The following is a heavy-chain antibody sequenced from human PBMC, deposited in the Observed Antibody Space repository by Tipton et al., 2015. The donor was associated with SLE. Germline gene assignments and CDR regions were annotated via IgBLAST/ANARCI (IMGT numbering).Heavy chain of an antibody. J-gene: IGHJ4*02. CDR2: IDSDGSGT. CDR3: ARAYSNKDDY. V-gene: IGHV3-74*01. Sequence: SLRLSCAASGFTFSNYLMHWVRQAPGKGLVWVSRIDSDGSGTVYAASVKGRFTISRDNAKNTLYLQMNSLRAEDTAVYYCARAYSNKDDYWGQGVLVTVSS. CDR1: GFTFSNYL. D-gene: IGHD4-11*01.